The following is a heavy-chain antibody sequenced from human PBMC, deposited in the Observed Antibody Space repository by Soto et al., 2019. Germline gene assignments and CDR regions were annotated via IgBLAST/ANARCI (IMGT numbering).Heavy chain of an antibody. CDR2: ISSSSRTI. J-gene: IGHJ6*02. D-gene: IGHD3-16*01. CDR1: GFTLSSYS. V-gene: IGHV3-48*02. CDR3: ARRRGSRVSPSPRKYADYYYYYGMDV. Sequence: EVQLVESGGGLVQPGGSQRLSCAASGFTLSSYSMNWVRQAPGKGLEWVSYISSSSRTIYYADSVKGRFTISRDNAKNSLYLQMNSLRDEDTAVYYCARRRGSRVSPSPRKYADYYYYYGMDVWGQGTTVTVSS.